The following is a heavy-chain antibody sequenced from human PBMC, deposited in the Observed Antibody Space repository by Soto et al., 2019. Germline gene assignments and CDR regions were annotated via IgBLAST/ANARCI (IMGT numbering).Heavy chain of an antibody. Sequence: QVQLVQSGAAVKKPGSSVKVSCKVSGGTFSSHSINWVRQAPGQGPEWMGGIIPIFGTENYAQKFQGRVTITVYESTSTAYMELSSLTSEDTALYYCSTSVYCSTTRCYYYYGLDVWGQGTTVIVSS. J-gene: IGHJ6*02. CDR1: GGTFSSHS. CDR2: IIPIFGTE. D-gene: IGHD2-2*01. V-gene: IGHV1-69*19. CDR3: STSVYCSTTRCYYYYGLDV.